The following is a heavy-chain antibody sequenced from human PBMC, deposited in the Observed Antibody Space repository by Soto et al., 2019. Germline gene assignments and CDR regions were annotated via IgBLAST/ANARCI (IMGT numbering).Heavy chain of an antibody. D-gene: IGHD1-26*01. CDR1: GDSVSSSSVT. Sequence: SQTLSLTCAISGDSVSSSSVTWNWIRQSPSRGLEWLGRTYYRSKWYNDYAESVKSRITINPDTSKNQFSLHLNSVTPEDTAVYYCVRLIGNSWLDFWVQGSPVTVSS. J-gene: IGHJ5*01. V-gene: IGHV6-1*01. CDR2: TYYRSKWYN. CDR3: VRLIGNSWLDF.